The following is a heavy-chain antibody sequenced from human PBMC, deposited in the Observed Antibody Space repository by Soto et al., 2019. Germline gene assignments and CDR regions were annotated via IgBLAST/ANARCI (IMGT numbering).Heavy chain of an antibody. Sequence: EVQLLESGGGLVQPGGSLRLSCAASGFTFSSYVMSWVRQAPGKGLEWVSAISGSGGSTYYADSVKGRFTISRDNSKNTLYLQMNSLRAEDTAVYYCAKDLTVTTFGTRFDYWGQGTLVTVSS. D-gene: IGHD4-17*01. J-gene: IGHJ4*02. CDR2: ISGSGGST. CDR3: AKDLTVTTFGTRFDY. V-gene: IGHV3-23*01. CDR1: GFTFSSYV.